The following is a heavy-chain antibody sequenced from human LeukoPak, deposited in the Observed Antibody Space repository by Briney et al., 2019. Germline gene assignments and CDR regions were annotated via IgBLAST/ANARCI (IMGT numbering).Heavy chain of an antibody. CDR2: INPNSGGT. D-gene: IGHD3-10*01. J-gene: IGHJ4*02. CDR1: GYTFTVYY. CDR3: ARVLVRGVIGY. V-gene: IGHV1-2*02. Sequence: ASVKVSCKASGYTFTVYYMHWVRQAPGQGLEWMGWINPNSGGTNYAQKFQGRVTMTRDTSISTAYMELSRLRSGDTAVYYCARVLVRGVIGYWGQGTLVTVSS.